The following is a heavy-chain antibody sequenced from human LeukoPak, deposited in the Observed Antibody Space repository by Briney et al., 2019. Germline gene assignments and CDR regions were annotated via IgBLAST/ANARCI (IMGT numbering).Heavy chain of an antibody. D-gene: IGHD3-10*01. J-gene: IGHJ4*02. V-gene: IGHV4-61*01. CDR2: TYYSGTT. CDR3: ARAGTGVQGVITI. CDR1: GGSVSSVCYY. Sequence: SETLSLTCTVSGGSVSSVCYYWSWLRQPPGNGLEGFGHTYYSGTTNYNPSLESRVTISVDTSQTQFSLKLSSVTAADTAVYYCARAGTGVQGVITIWGQGTLVTVSS.